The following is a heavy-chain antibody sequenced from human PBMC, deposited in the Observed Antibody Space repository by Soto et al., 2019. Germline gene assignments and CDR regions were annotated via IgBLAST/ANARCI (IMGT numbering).Heavy chain of an antibody. V-gene: IGHV4-59*08. J-gene: IGHJ4*02. CDR1: GGSISSYY. Sequence: SETLSLTCAVSGGSISSYYWSWIRQPPGKGLEWIGYIYYSGSTNYNPSLKSRVTISVDTSKNQFSLKLSSVTAADTAVYYCARLEYQLLFDYWGQGTLVTVSS. CDR2: IYYSGST. CDR3: ARLEYQLLFDY. D-gene: IGHD2-2*01.